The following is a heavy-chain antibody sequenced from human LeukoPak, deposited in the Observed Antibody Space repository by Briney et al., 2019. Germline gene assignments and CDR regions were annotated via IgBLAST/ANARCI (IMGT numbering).Heavy chain of an antibody. CDR3: AKGTSSVPAAYYAFDI. V-gene: IGHV3-23*01. Sequence: GGSLRLSCAASGFTFSSYAMSWVRQAPGKGLEWVSAISGSGGSTYYADSVKGRFTISRDNSKNTLYLQMNSLRAEDTAVYYCAKGTSSVPAAYYAFDIWGQGTMVTVSS. CDR2: ISGSGGST. D-gene: IGHD2-2*01. CDR1: GFTFSSYA. J-gene: IGHJ3*02.